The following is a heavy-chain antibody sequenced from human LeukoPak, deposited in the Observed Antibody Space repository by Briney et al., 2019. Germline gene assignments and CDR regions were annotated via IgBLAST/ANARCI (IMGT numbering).Heavy chain of an antibody. CDR2: IIPIFGTA. Sequence: AASVKVSCKASGGTFSSYAISWVRQAPGQGPEWMGRIIPIFGTANYAQKFQGRVTITTDESTSTAYMEPSSLRSEDTAVYYCARDCSGGSCYFSLDYWGQGTLVTVSS. J-gene: IGHJ4*02. D-gene: IGHD2-15*01. CDR3: ARDCSGGSCYFSLDY. V-gene: IGHV1-69*05. CDR1: GGTFSSYA.